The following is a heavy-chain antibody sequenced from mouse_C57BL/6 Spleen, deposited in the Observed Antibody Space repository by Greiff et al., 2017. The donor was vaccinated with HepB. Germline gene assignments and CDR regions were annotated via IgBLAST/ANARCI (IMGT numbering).Heavy chain of an antibody. CDR1: GYTFTSYW. V-gene: IGHV1-50*01. CDR2: IDPSDSYT. J-gene: IGHJ3*01. Sequence: QVQLKQPGAELVKPGASVKLSCKASGYTFTSYWMQWVKQRPGQGLEWIGEIDPSDSYTNYNQKFKGKATLTVDTSSSTAYMQLSSLTSEDSAVYYCARGDYGKGFAYWGQGTLVTVSA. D-gene: IGHD2-1*01. CDR3: ARGDYGKGFAY.